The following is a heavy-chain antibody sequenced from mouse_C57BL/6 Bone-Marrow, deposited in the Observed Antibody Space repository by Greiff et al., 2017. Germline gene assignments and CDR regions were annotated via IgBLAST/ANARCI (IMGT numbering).Heavy chain of an antibody. D-gene: IGHD4-1*01. Sequence: VQLQQSGAELVKPGASVKISCKASGYAFSSYWMNWVKQRPGTGLEWIGQIYPGDGDTNYNGKFKGKATLTADTSSSTAYMQLSDRTSEDSAVYFFARWPLNWEDFDYWGQGTTLTVSS. CDR2: IYPGDGDT. V-gene: IGHV1-80*01. CDR1: GYAFSSYW. J-gene: IGHJ2*01. CDR3: ARWPLNWEDFDY.